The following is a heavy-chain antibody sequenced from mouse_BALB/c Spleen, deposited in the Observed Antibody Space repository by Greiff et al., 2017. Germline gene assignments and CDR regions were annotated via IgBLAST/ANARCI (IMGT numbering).Heavy chain of an antibody. CDR1: GYTFTDYW. D-gene: IGHD1-1*01. Sequence: QVQLQQPGAELVMPGASVKMSCKASGYTFTDYWMHWVKQRPGQGLEWIGAIDTSDSYTSYNQKFKGKATLTVDESSSTAYMQLSSLTSEDSAVYYCAGTTVVAEDYFGYWGQGTTLTVSA. CDR3: AGTTVVAEDYFGY. J-gene: IGHJ2*01. CDR2: IDTSDSYT. V-gene: IGHV1-69*01.